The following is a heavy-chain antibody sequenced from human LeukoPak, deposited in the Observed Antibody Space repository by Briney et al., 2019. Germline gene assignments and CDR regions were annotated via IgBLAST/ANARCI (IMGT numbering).Heavy chain of an antibody. CDR1: GGTFSSYA. D-gene: IGHD5-18*01. V-gene: IGHV1-69*13. CDR3: ASIRGYSYGNNREYYFDY. J-gene: IGHJ4*02. Sequence: SVKVSCKASGGTFSSYAISWVRQAPGQGLEWMGGVIPIFGTANYAQKFQGRVTITADESTSTAYMELSSLRSEDTAVYYCASIRGYSYGNNREYYFDYWGQGTLVTVSS. CDR2: VIPIFGTA.